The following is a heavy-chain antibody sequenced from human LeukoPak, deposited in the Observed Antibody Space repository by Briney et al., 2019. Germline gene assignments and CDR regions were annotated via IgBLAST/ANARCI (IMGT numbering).Heavy chain of an antibody. Sequence: SETLSLTCTVSGGSISSYYWGWIRQPPGKGLEWTGSIYYSGSTYYNPSLKSRVTISVDTSKNQFSLKLSSVTAADTAVYYCARQRYSSSPNYFDYWGQGTLVTVSS. V-gene: IGHV4-39*01. D-gene: IGHD6-6*01. CDR3: ARQRYSSSPNYFDY. CDR1: GGSISSYY. J-gene: IGHJ4*02. CDR2: IYYSGST.